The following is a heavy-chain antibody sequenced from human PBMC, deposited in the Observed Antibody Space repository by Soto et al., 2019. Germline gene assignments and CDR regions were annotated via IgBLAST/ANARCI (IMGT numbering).Heavy chain of an antibody. Sequence: EVQLLESGGGLVQPGGSLRLSCAASGFTFSSYAMSWVRQAPGKGLEWVSAISGSGGSTYYADSVKGRFTISRDNSKNTLYLQMNSLRAEDTAVYYCAKDISSWNGLIGYYYYYYMDVWGKGTTVTVSS. CDR2: ISGSGGST. CDR1: GFTFSSYA. J-gene: IGHJ6*03. V-gene: IGHV3-23*01. D-gene: IGHD3-10*01. CDR3: AKDISSWNGLIGYYYYYYMDV.